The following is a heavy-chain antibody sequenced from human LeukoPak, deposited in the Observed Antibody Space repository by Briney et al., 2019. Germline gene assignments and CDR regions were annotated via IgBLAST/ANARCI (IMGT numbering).Heavy chain of an antibody. V-gene: IGHV1-69*05. J-gene: IGHJ5*02. CDR3: ARGRSGVPAVTYNWFDP. Sequence: ASLKVSCKASGGTFNSNAFHSVRQAPGQGREWMGGITPIFGSTKYAQKFQGRVTVTTDESPSTAYMERSDLRSDDTAVYYCARGRSGVPAVTYNWFDPWGQGGLLTVSS. CDR2: ITPIFGST. CDR1: GGTFNSNA. D-gene: IGHD6-13*01.